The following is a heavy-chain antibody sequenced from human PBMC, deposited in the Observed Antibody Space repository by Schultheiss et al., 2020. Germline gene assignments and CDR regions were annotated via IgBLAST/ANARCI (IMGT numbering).Heavy chain of an antibody. J-gene: IGHJ4*02. Sequence: SETLSLTCTVSGGSISSSSYYWGWIRQPAGKGLEWIGRIYTSGSTNYNPSLKSRVTISVDRSKNQFSLKLSSVTAADTAVYYCASLQAIVVVIIDYWGQGTLVTGS. V-gene: IGHV4-61*02. CDR3: ASLQAIVVVIIDY. CDR2: IYTSGST. D-gene: IGHD3-22*01. CDR1: GGSISSSSYY.